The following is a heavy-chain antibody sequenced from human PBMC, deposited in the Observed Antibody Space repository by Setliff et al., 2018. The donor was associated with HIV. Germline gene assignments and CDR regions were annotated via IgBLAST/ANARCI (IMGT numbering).Heavy chain of an antibody. CDR1: GFTFSSYS. D-gene: IGHD3-10*01. Sequence: GGSLRLSCAASGFTFSSYSMNWVRQAPGKGLEWVSYISSSSSYTHYADSVRGRFTISRDNAKNSLYLQMNSLRAEDTALYYCARARDDSYGSGSYYKGMDVWGQGTTVTVSS. CDR3: ARARDDSYGSGSYYKGMDV. J-gene: IGHJ6*02. V-gene: IGHV3-21*04. CDR2: ISSSSSYT.